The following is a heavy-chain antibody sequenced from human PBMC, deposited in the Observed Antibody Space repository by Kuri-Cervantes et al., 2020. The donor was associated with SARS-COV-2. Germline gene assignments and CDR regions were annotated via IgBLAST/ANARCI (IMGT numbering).Heavy chain of an antibody. CDR3: ARLRRHNNAWFVTGYYMDV. Sequence: ESLKISCAVYGGSFSDNHWTWVRQPPGKGLEWIGEINYSGTTNYNPSLKSRVTMSVDTSKNQFSLNLTSVTAADTAVYYRARLRRHNNAWFVTGYYMDVWGKGTTVTVSS. CDR2: INYSGTT. J-gene: IGHJ6*03. D-gene: IGHD3-10*01. V-gene: IGHV4-34*01. CDR1: GGSFSDNH.